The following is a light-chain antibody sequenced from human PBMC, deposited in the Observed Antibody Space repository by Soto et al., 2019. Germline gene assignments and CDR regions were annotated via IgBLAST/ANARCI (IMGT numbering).Light chain of an antibody. CDR1: SSDVGGYNY. CDR3: SSYAGSNTFV. J-gene: IGLJ1*01. Sequence: QSVLTQPPSASGSPGQSVTISCTGSSSDVGGYNYVSWYQQHPGKAPKVIINEVSKRPSGVPDRFSGSKSGNTASLTVSGLQADDEADSYCSSYAGSNTFVFGSGTKSPS. CDR2: EVS. V-gene: IGLV2-8*01.